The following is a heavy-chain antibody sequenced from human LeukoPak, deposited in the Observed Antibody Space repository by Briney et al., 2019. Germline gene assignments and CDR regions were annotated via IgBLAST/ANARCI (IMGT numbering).Heavy chain of an antibody. CDR3: ARLHLDYLDL. D-gene: IGHD5-12*01. V-gene: IGHV4-59*01. J-gene: IGHJ1*01. Sequence: SETLSLTCTVSVGPMSDYYWSWIRQPPGKGLEWIGYSYYTGVTNYNPSLKSRVTISVDTPKRQFTLNLTSVTSADTAVYYCARLHLDYLDLWGQGAVATVSS. CDR1: VGPMSDYY. CDR2: SYYTGVT.